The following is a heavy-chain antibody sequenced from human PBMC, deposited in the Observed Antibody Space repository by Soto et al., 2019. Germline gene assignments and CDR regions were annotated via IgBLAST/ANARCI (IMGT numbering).Heavy chain of an antibody. D-gene: IGHD1-26*01. CDR2: ISSSSSTI. V-gene: IGHV3-48*01. J-gene: IGHJ4*02. CDR1: GFTFSSYS. Sequence: PGGSLRLSCAASGFTFSSYSMNWVRQAPGKGLEWVSYISSSSSTIYYADSVKGRFTISRDNAKNSLYLQMNSLKTEDTAVYYCTTDPPIGGNDYWGQGTLVTVSS. CDR3: TTDPPIGGNDY.